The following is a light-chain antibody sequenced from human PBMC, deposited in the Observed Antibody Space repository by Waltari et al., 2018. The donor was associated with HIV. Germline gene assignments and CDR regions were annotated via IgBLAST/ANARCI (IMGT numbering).Light chain of an antibody. J-gene: IGKJ1*01. CDR2: GIS. CDR3: QQYGSSPET. CDR1: QSVSSSY. Sequence: EIVLTQSPGTLSLSPGERAILSCRASQSVSSSYLAWYQQRPGQAPRLLIYGISSRATGSPDRFSGSGSGTDFAVTISRLEPEDFAVYYCQQYGSSPETFGQGTKVEIK. V-gene: IGKV3-20*01.